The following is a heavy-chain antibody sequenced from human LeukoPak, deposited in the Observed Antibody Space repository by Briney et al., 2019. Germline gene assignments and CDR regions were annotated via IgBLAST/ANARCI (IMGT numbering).Heavy chain of an antibody. CDR1: GYTFSNYG. CDR3: ARVGSSRWHRYRDY. V-gene: IGHV1-18*01. J-gene: IGHJ4*02. D-gene: IGHD6-13*01. CDR2: ISAYNGNT. Sequence: ASVKVSRKAPGYTFSNYGISWVRQAPGQGLEWMGWISAYNGNTNYAQNFQGRVTMTTDTSTSTAYMEVRSLRSDDTAVYYCARVGSSRWHRYRDYWGQGSQVAVSS.